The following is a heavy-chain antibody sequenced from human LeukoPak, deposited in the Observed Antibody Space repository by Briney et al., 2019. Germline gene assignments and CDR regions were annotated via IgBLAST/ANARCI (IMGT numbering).Heavy chain of an antibody. CDR3: ARLHSGVDATFGLDY. CDR2: IYPADSDI. CDR1: GYSFATYW. D-gene: IGHD1-26*01. J-gene: IGHJ4*02. V-gene: IGHV5-51*01. Sequence: GESLKISCKGSGYSFATYWIAWVRQMPGKGLEWMGIIYPADSDISYSPSFQGQVTISADRSISTAYLQWSSLKASDTAVYFCARLHSGVDATFGLDYWGQGTLVTVSS.